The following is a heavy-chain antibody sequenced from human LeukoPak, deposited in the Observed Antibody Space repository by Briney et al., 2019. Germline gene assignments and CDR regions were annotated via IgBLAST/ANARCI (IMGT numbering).Heavy chain of an antibody. J-gene: IGHJ2*01. CDR1: GGSFSSYY. Sequence: PSETLSLTCTVSGGSFSSYYWSWIRQPPGKGLEWIGYIYYSGSTNYSPSLKSRHTISVDTSKNQFSLKLSSVTAADTAVYYCARTYGSSGLGYFDLWGRGTLVTVSS. CDR2: IYYSGST. CDR3: ARTYGSSGLGYFDL. V-gene: IGHV4-59*01. D-gene: IGHD6-13*01.